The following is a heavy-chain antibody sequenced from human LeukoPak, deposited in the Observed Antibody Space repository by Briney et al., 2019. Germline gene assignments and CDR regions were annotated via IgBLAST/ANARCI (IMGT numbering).Heavy chain of an antibody. J-gene: IGHJ5*02. CDR2: ISGSGGST. V-gene: IGHV3-23*01. D-gene: IGHD3-16*01. CDR1: GFTFSSYD. Sequence: GGSLSLTCAASGFTFSSYDMSWVRQAPGKGLEWVSAISGSGGSTYYADSVKGRFNISRDNSKNTLYLQMNRLRAEDTAVYYCAKGPGGSTALSWFDPWGQGTLVTVSS. CDR3: AKGPGGSTALSWFDP.